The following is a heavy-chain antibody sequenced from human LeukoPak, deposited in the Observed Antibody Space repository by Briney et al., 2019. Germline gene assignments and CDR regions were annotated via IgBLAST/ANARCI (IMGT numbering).Heavy chain of an antibody. V-gene: IGHV3-74*01. CDR2: INSDGSST. D-gene: IGHD3-22*01. Sequence: PGGSLRLSCAASGFTFSSYWMHWVRQAPGKGLVWVSRINSDGSSTSYADSVKGRFTISRDNAKNTLYLQMNSLRAEDTAVYYCARGSYYDSSVQRGPDYWGQGTLVTVPS. J-gene: IGHJ4*02. CDR1: GFTFSSYW. CDR3: ARGSYYDSSVQRGPDY.